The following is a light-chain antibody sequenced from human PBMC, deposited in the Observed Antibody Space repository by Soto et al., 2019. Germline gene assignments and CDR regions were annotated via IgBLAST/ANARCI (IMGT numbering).Light chain of an antibody. CDR3: EHAITMPLT. V-gene: IGKV1-5*03. CDR2: KAS. CDR1: QTISSW. J-gene: IGKJ5*01. Sequence: DIQVTQSPATLCLSLLDRVTITCRASQTISSWLAWYQQKPGKAPKLLIYKASTLKSGVPSRFSGSGDGTHCTVTCSSLQPGDFATCCGEHAITMPLTAGIGTRLEIK.